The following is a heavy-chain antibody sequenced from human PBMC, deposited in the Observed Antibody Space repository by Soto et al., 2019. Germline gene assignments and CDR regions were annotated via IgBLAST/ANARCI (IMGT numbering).Heavy chain of an antibody. V-gene: IGHV1-69*06. Sequence: QVQLVQSGAEVKKPGSSVKVSCKASGGTFSRNDISWVRQAPGQGLEWMGGIIPIFGTAKYAQKFLGRLTITATNSSSTAYMELSSLRSEDTAVYYCARQFAYDGSGYYYAYWGQGTLFTISS. D-gene: IGHD3-22*01. CDR3: ARQFAYDGSGYYYAY. CDR2: IIPIFGTA. CDR1: GGTFSRND. J-gene: IGHJ1*01.